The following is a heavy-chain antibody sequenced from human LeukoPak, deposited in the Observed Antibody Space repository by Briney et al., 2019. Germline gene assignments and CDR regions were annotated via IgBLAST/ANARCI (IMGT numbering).Heavy chain of an antibody. J-gene: IGHJ6*03. CDR2: INHSGST. D-gene: IGHD3-10*01. CDR1: GGSFSGYY. V-gene: IGHV4-34*01. Sequence: SETLYLTCGVYGGSFSGYYWSWIRQPPGKGLEWIGEINHSGSTNYNPSLKSRVTISVDTSKNQFSLKLSSVTAADTAVYYCAKVQYGSGSYSTGVNYYYYMDVWGKGTTVTISS. CDR3: AKVQYGSGSYSTGVNYYYYMDV.